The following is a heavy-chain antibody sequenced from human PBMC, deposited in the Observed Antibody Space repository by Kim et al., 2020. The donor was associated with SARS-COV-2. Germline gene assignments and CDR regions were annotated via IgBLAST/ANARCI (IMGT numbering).Heavy chain of an antibody. Sequence: GGSLRLSCAASGFTFSNAWMSWVRQAPGKGLEWVGRIKSKTDGGTTDYAAPVKGRFTISRDDSKNTLYLQMNSLKTEDTAVYYCTTVSQKDIVVVPAATYYYYCYGRDVWGQGTTVTVSS. D-gene: IGHD2-2*01. CDR3: TTVSQKDIVVVPAATYYYYCYGRDV. V-gene: IGHV3-15*01. CDR2: IKSKTDGGTT. J-gene: IGHJ6*02. CDR1: GFTFSNAW.